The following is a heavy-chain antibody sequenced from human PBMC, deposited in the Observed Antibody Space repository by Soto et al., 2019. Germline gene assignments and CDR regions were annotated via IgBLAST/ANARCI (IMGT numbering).Heavy chain of an antibody. CDR2: ISSSSSYI. J-gene: IGHJ3*02. V-gene: IGHV3-21*01. CDR3: ARDRYSGSYPDAFDI. CDR1: GFTFSSYG. D-gene: IGHD1-26*01. Sequence: EVQLVESGGGLVKPGGSLRLSCAASGFTFSSYGMNWVRQAPGKGLEWVSSISSSSSYIYYADSVKGRFTISRDNAKNSLYLQMNSLRAEDTAVYYCARDRYSGSYPDAFDIWGQGTMVTVSS.